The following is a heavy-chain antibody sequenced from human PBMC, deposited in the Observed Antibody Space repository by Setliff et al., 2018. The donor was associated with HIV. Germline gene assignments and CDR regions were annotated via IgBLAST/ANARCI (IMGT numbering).Heavy chain of an antibody. V-gene: IGHV4-38-2*02. Sequence: PSETLSLTCTVSGDSISSDVYWGWIRQPPGKGLEWIGSIYHSGNTYYMPSLQSRVTISVDMSKNQFSLKLNSVTAADTAVYYCARGQGCGGGCHYAFEMWGQGTMVTVSS. CDR3: ARGQGCGGGCHYAFEM. J-gene: IGHJ3*02. CDR2: IYHSGNT. CDR1: GDSISSDVY. D-gene: IGHD2-21*02.